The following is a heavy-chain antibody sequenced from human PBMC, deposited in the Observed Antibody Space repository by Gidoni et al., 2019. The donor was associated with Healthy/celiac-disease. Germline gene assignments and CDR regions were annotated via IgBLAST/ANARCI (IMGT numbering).Heavy chain of an antibody. J-gene: IGHJ4*02. V-gene: IGHV3-33*01. Sequence: QVQLVESGGGVVQPGRSLRLSCAASGVPFSSYGMHWVRQAPGRGLEWVAVIWYDGSNKYYSDSVKGRFTISRDNFKNTLYLQMNSLRAEDTAVYYCAREFSNTRGYSYGALDYWGQGTLVTVSS. D-gene: IGHD5-18*01. CDR3: AREFSNTRGYSYGALDY. CDR1: GVPFSSYG. CDR2: IWYDGSNK.